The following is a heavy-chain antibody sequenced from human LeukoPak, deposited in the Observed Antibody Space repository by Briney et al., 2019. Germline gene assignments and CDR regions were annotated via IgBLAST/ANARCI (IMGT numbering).Heavy chain of an antibody. CDR2: ISSSGSTI. Sequence: KPGGSLRLSCAASGFTFSDYYMSWIRQAPGKGLEWVSYISSSGSTIYYADSVKGRFTISRDNAKNSLYLQMNSLRAEDTAVYYCARDRVGQQLVGRKYYYYYMDVWGKGTTVTISS. V-gene: IGHV3-11*01. CDR3: ARDRVGQQLVGRKYYYYYMDV. D-gene: IGHD6-13*01. CDR1: GFTFSDYY. J-gene: IGHJ6*03.